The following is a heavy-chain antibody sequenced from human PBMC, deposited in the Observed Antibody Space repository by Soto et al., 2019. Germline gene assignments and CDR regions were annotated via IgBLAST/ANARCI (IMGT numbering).Heavy chain of an antibody. CDR1: GGSISSGGYY. CDR3: AREPLT. J-gene: IGHJ4*02. CDR2: IYYSGST. V-gene: IGHV4-31*01. Sequence: QVQLQESGPGLVKPSQTLSLTCTVSGGSISSGGYYWNWIRQHPGKGLEWIGYIYYSGSTDYNPPLQSPVTIPVDTSKNQLPLKLSSVTAAATAVYYCAREPLTWGQGTLVTVSS.